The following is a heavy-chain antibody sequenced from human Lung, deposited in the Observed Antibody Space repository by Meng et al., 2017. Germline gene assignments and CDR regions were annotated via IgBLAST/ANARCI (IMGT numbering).Heavy chain of an antibody. CDR3: ARGPTTMAHDFDY. CDR1: GGSFSDYY. V-gene: IGHV4-34*01. D-gene: IGHD4-11*01. CDR2: INHSGST. Sequence: QGPLQKWGAGRLNPSKTLSLTCVVSGGSFSDYYWSWIRQPPGKGLEWIGEINHSGSTNYNPSLESRATISVDTSQNNLSLKLSSVTAADSAVYYCARGPTTMAHDFDYWGQGTLVTVSS. J-gene: IGHJ4*02.